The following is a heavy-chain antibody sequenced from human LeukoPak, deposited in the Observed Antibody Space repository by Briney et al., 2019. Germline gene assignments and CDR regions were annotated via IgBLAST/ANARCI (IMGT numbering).Heavy chain of an antibody. CDR2: IYHSGST. CDR1: GGSISSGGYS. J-gene: IGHJ5*02. CDR3: ARVETPRKTYYDFWSGYYDNWFGP. Sequence: SETLSLTCAVSGGSISSGGYSWSWIRQPPGKGLEWIGYIYHSGSTYYNPSLKSRVTISVDRSKNQFSLKLSSVTAADTAVYYCARVETPRKTYYDFWSGYYDNWFGPWGQGTLVTVSS. D-gene: IGHD3-3*01. V-gene: IGHV4-30-2*01.